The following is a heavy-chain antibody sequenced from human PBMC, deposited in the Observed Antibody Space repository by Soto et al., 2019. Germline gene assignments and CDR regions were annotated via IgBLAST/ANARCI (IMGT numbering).Heavy chain of an antibody. Sequence: SETLSLTCTVSGGSISSGDYYWSWIRQPPGKGLEWIGYIYYSGSTYYNPSLKSRVTISVDTSKNQFSLKLSSVTAADTAVYYCARSDYYYYYGMDVWGQGTTVTVSS. CDR3: ARSDYYYYYGMDV. CDR2: IYYSGST. CDR1: GGSISSGDYY. J-gene: IGHJ6*02. V-gene: IGHV4-30-4*01.